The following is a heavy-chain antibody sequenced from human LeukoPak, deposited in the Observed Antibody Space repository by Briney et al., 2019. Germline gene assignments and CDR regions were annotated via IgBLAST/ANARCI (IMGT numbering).Heavy chain of an antibody. CDR3: ARAEGWFGELLRFNWFDP. CDR2: ISPSGGST. D-gene: IGHD3-10*01. V-gene: IGHV1-46*01. CDR1: GYTFTSYY. Sequence: ASVKVSCKASGYTFTSYYMHWVRQAPGQGLEWMGIISPSGGSTSYAQKFQGRVTMTRDMSTSTVYMELSSLRSEDTAVYYCARAEGWFGELLRFNWFDPWGQGTLVTVSS. J-gene: IGHJ5*02.